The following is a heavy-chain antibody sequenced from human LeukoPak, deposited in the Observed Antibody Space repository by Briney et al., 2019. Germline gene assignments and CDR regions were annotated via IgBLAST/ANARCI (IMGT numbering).Heavy chain of an antibody. J-gene: IGHJ3*02. D-gene: IGHD3-22*01. Sequence: PGGSLRLSCAVSGFAVTSNSMSWVRQAPGKGLEWVGFITSKAYGGTTEYAASVKGRFSISRDDSKSIAYLQMNSLKTEDTAVYYCTRGYDSGVYWGTFDIWGQGTMVTVSS. V-gene: IGHV3-49*04. CDR1: GFAVTSNS. CDR3: TRGYDSGVYWGTFDI. CDR2: ITSKAYGGTT.